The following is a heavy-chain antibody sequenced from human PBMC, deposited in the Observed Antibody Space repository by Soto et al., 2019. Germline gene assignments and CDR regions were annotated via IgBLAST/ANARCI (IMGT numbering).Heavy chain of an antibody. Sequence: QVQLVESGGGVVQPGRSLRLSCAASGFTFSSYGMHWVRQAPGKGLEWVSVIYSGGSTYYADSVKGRFTISRDNSKNTLYLQMNSLRAEDTAVYYCARVLMTEMAISYWGQGTLVTVSS. J-gene: IGHJ4*02. CDR1: GFTFSSYG. CDR2: IYSGGST. D-gene: IGHD2-21*01. CDR3: ARVLMTEMAISY. V-gene: IGHV3-NL1*01.